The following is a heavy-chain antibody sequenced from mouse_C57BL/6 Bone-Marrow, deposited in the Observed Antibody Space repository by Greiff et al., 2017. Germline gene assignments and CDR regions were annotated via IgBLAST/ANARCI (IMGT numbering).Heavy chain of an antibody. CDR3: ARYHDGYLDYFDC. Sequence: EVQLQQSGPELVKPGASVKISCKASGYTFTDYYMNWVKQSHGKSLEWIGDINPNNGGTSYNQKFKGKVTLTVDKSSSTAYMELRSLTSEDSAVYYCARYHDGYLDYFDCWGQGTTLTVSS. CDR2: INPNNGGT. J-gene: IGHJ2*01. D-gene: IGHD2-3*01. V-gene: IGHV1-26*01. CDR1: GYTFTDYY.